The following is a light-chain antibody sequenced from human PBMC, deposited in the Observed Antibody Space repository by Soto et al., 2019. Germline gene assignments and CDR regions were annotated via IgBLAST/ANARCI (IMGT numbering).Light chain of an antibody. V-gene: IGKV3-20*01. CDR3: QQYRRSSIT. CDR1: QSVSSC. J-gene: IGKJ5*01. Sequence: DTGFTQPPAPLSLSPGLPATLYLWASQSVSSCLAWYQQKPGQAPSLLTYAASSRDPGIPDRFSGSGSGTDFALTINRLEPEDFAMYYCQQYRRSSITFGQGTRLEIK. CDR2: AAS.